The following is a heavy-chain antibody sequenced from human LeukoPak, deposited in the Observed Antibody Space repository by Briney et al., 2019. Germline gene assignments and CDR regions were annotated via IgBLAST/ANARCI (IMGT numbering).Heavy chain of an antibody. CDR3: AREYYYDSSGSWGY. CDR1: GGSFSGYY. D-gene: IGHD3-22*01. V-gene: IGHV4-34*01. J-gene: IGHJ4*02. CDR2: INHSGST. Sequence: PSEILSLTCAVYGGSFSGYYWSWIRQPPGKGLEWIGEINHSGSTNYNPSLKSRVTISVDTSKNQFSLKLSSVTAADTAVYYCAREYYYDSSGSWGYWGQGTLVTVSS.